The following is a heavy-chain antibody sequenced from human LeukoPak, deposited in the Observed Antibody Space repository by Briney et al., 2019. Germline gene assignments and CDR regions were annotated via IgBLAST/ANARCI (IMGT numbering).Heavy chain of an antibody. CDR2: INPSGGST. V-gene: IGHV1-46*01. D-gene: IGHD2-2*01. CDR1: GYTFTSYY. Sequence: ASVKVSCKASGYTFTSYYMHWVRQAPAQGLEWMGIINPSGGSTSYAQKFQGRVTMTRDMSTSTVYMELSSLRSEDTAVYYCARVVEYDIVVVPAAMGLGYWGQGTLVTVSS. J-gene: IGHJ4*02. CDR3: ARVVEYDIVVVPAAMGLGY.